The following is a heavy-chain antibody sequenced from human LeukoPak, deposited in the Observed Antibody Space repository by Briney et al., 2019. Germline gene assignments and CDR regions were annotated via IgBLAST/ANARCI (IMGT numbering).Heavy chain of an antibody. CDR3: ASGESYYIEN. Sequence: GGSLRLSCAASGFTFSSYSMNWVRQAPGKGLEWVSTIYSGGSTYYADSVKGRFIISRDNSKNTLYLQMNSLRAEDTAVYYCASGESYYIENWGQGTLVTVSS. CDR2: IYSGGST. V-gene: IGHV3-66*01. J-gene: IGHJ4*02. CDR1: GFTFSSYS. D-gene: IGHD1-26*01.